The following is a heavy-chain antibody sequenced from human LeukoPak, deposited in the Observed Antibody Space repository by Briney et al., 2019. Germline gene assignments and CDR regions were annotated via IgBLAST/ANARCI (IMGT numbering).Heavy chain of an antibody. CDR3: ARDGYCGGDCYSGIFDI. D-gene: IGHD2-21*02. Sequence: SETLSLTCAVYGGSFSGYYWSWIRQPPGKGLEWIGEINHSGSTNYNPSLKSRVTISVDTSKNQFSLRLSSVIAADTAVYYCARDGYCGGDCYSGIFDIWGQGTMVTVSS. CDR2: INHSGST. CDR1: GGSFSGYY. J-gene: IGHJ3*02. V-gene: IGHV4-34*01.